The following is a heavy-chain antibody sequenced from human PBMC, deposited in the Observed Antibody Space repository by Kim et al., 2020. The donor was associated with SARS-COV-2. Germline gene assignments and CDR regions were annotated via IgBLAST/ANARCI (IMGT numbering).Heavy chain of an antibody. D-gene: IGHD3-22*01. Sequence: GGSLRLSCAGSGFTFINYWMHWVRQVPGKGLVWVSRINGDGTTTSYADSVKGRFTISRDNAKNTLYLQMNSLRAEDTALYYCARRCYDSSGYYYFDYWGQGTLVTGSS. CDR1: GFTFINYW. CDR3: ARRCYDSSGYYYFDY. CDR2: INGDGTTT. V-gene: IGHV3-74*01. J-gene: IGHJ4*02.